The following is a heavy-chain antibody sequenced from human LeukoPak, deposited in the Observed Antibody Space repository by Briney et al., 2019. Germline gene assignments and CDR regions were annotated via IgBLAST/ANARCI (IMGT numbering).Heavy chain of an antibody. Sequence: GGSLRLSCAASGFTFSSYSMNWVRQAPGKGLEWVSYISSSSSTIYYADSVKGRFTISRDNAKNSLYLQMNSLRAEDTAVYYCAKGATIFGVVTLYMDVWGKGTTVTVSS. D-gene: IGHD3-3*01. CDR2: ISSSSSTI. CDR3: AKGATIFGVVTLYMDV. V-gene: IGHV3-48*04. J-gene: IGHJ6*03. CDR1: GFTFSSYS.